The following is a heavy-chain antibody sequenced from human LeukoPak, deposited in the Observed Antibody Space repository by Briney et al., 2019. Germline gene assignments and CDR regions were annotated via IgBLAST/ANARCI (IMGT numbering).Heavy chain of an antibody. V-gene: IGHV1-69*13. J-gene: IGHJ4*02. CDR2: IIPIFGTA. D-gene: IGHD3-10*01. CDR3: ARAPPEGYYYGSGSFPLDY. Sequence: SVKVSCRASGGTFSSYAISWVRQAPGQGLEWMGGIIPIFGTANYAQKFQGRVTITADESTRTAYMELSSLRSEDTAVYHCARAPPEGYYYGSGSFPLDYWGQGTLVTVSS. CDR1: GGTFSSYA.